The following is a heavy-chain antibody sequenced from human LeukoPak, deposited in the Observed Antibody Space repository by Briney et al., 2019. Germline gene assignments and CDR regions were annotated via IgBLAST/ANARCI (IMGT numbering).Heavy chain of an antibody. V-gene: IGHV4-39*01. CDR3: ASLYCSGGSCYPRY. Sequence: SETLSLTCTVSGGSISSSYYYWGWIRQPPGEGPEWIGNIYYAGSTYDNPSLKSRITMSVDTSKNQFSLRLSSVTAADTAVYYCASLYCSGGSCYPRYWGQGTLVAVSS. D-gene: IGHD2-15*01. CDR1: GGSISSSYYY. CDR2: IYYAGST. J-gene: IGHJ4*02.